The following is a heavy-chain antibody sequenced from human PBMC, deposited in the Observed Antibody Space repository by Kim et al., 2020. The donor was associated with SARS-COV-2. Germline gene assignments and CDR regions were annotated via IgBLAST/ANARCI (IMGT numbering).Heavy chain of an antibody. Sequence: SQTLSLTCAISGDSVSSNSAAWNWIRQSPSRGLEWLGRTYYRSKWYNDYAVSVKSRITINPDTSKNQFSLQLNSVTPEDTAVYYCARVNLNVLLWFGPRGGFDPWGQGTLVTLSS. J-gene: IGHJ5*02. V-gene: IGHV6-1*01. D-gene: IGHD3-10*01. CDR2: TYYRSKWYN. CDR3: ARVNLNVLLWFGPRGGFDP. CDR1: GDSVSSNSAA.